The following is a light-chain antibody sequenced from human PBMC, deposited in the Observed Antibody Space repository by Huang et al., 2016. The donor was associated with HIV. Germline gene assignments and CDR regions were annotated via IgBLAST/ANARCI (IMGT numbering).Light chain of an antibody. CDR1: QGISSY. Sequence: IQLTHSPSSLSASVGDRVTITCRASQGISSYLAWYQQKPGKATKLLIYAASTLQSVVPSRFSGSGSGTDFTLTISSLQPEDFATYDCQQLNSYPYTFGQGTKLEIK. J-gene: IGKJ2*01. V-gene: IGKV1-9*01. CDR3: QQLNSYPYT. CDR2: AAS.